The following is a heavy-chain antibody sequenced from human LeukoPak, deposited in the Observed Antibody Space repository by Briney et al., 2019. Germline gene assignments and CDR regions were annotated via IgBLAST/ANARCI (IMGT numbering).Heavy chain of an antibody. D-gene: IGHD3-9*01. Sequence: PGGSLRLSCAASGFTFSSYAMSWVRQAPGKGLEWVSFISGSGSSTNYADSVKGRFTISRDNFKNTLYLQMNSLRAEDTAVYYCANDRPVQLRYFDWLLPFDYWGQGTLVTVSS. CDR3: ANDRPVQLRYFDWLLPFDY. CDR1: GFTFSSYA. J-gene: IGHJ4*02. CDR2: ISGSGSST. V-gene: IGHV3-23*01.